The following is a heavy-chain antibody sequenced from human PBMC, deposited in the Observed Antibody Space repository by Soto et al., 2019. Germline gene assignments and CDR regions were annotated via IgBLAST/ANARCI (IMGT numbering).Heavy chain of an antibody. CDR1: GGSISSYY. V-gene: IGHV4-59*01. J-gene: IGHJ4*02. Sequence: SETLSLTCTVSGGSISSYYWSWIRQPPGKGLEWIGYIYYSGSTNYNPSLKSRVTISVDTSKNQFSLKLSSVTAADTAVYYCARDFTVAGTGGYFDYWGQGTLVTVSS. D-gene: IGHD6-19*01. CDR2: IYYSGST. CDR3: ARDFTVAGTGGYFDY.